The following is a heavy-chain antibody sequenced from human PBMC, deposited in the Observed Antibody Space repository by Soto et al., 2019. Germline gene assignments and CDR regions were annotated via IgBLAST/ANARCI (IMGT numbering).Heavy chain of an antibody. D-gene: IGHD3-16*01. V-gene: IGHV3-30*19. CDR1: GFRFKSFV. CDR3: ARWGTTGGFDL. J-gene: IGHJ4*02. CDR2: TSYDGSNK. Sequence: QLVESGGGVVRPGTSLRLSCTASGFRFKSFVMHWVRQAPGKGLEWVAFTSYDGSNKDYGHSVKGRFTVSRDNSQNTLHLQMDFLRPEDTALYYCARWGTTGGFDLWGQGTLVSVSS.